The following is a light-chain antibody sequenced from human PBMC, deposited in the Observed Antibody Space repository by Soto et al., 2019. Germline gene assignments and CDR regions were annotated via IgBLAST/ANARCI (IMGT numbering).Light chain of an antibody. CDR3: QQRNGWPPIT. V-gene: IGKV3-11*01. Sequence: VLTQSPATLSLSPGESATLSCRARQSIHTSLAWYQQKSGKPPRLVIYDSTLRANGVPDRFGGSRSGTEFSPTIISLEPEDFAVDYCQQRNGWPPITFGQGTRLEIK. CDR2: DST. CDR1: QSIHTS. J-gene: IGKJ5*01.